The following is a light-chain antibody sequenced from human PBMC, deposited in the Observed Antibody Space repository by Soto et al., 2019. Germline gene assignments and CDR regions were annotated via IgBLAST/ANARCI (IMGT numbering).Light chain of an antibody. V-gene: IGKV3-20*01. J-gene: IGKJ3*01. CDR3: QQYSRSPTT. CDR2: GAS. CDR1: QSVSSNY. Sequence: EIVLTQSPGTLSLSPGERATLSCRASQSVSSNYLAWYQQKPGQAPRLLIYGASYRATGIPDRFSGSGSGTDFTLTISRLEPEDFAVYYCQQYSRSPTTFGPGTKVDIK.